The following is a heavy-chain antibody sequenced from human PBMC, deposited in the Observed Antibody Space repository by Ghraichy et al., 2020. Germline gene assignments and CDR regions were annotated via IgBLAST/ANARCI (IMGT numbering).Heavy chain of an antibody. CDR3: ARDNYSGSGHYYYYYGVDV. J-gene: IGHJ6*02. CDR2: ISYDGTKK. V-gene: IGHV3-30*04. D-gene: IGHD3-10*01. Sequence: SGYAMHWVRQTPGQGLEWLALISYDGTKKQYTASVKGRFTISRDNSKNTLDLQMNSLRDDDTAVYYCARDNYSGSGHYYYYYGVDVWGRGTTVIVSS. CDR1: SGYA.